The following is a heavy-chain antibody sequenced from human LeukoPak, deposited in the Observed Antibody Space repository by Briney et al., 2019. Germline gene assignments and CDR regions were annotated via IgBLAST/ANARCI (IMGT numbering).Heavy chain of an antibody. J-gene: IGHJ1*01. D-gene: IGHD6-19*01. CDR2: IKKDGSEK. CDR3: ATGYSSGWYFYFQY. Sequence: GGSLRLSCAASGFTFSTYWMSWVRQAPGKGLEWVANIKKDGSEKNYVDSVKGRFTISRDNAKNSLYLRMDSLRAEDTAVYYCATGYSSGWYFYFQYWGQGTLVTVSS. V-gene: IGHV3-7*01. CDR1: GFTFSTYW.